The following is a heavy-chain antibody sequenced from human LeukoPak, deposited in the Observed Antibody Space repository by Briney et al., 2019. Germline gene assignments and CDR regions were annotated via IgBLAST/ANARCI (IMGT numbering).Heavy chain of an antibody. CDR2: IATDGRDK. J-gene: IGHJ4*02. D-gene: IGHD6-13*01. CDR3: AKDSKVAAAGYFFDY. Sequence: GGSLRLSCAASGFTFSSYSMNWVRQAPGKGPEWVAVIATDGRDKKYADSVKGRFTISRDNSKNTLYLEMNSLRPEDTAVYHCAKDSKVAAAGYFFDYWGQGTLVTVSS. CDR1: GFTFSSYS. V-gene: IGHV3-30*18.